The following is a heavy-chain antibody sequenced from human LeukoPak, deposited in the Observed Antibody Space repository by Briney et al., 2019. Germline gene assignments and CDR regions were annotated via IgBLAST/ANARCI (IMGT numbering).Heavy chain of an antibody. CDR3: ARAPWGTNWTDEMEDY. CDR1: GYTFTSYG. J-gene: IGHJ4*02. V-gene: IGHV1-18*01. CDR2: ISAYNGNT. D-gene: IGHD1-1*01. Sequence: ASVKVSCKASGYTFTSYGISWVRQAPGQGLEWMGWISAYNGNTNYAQKLQGRVTMTTDTSTSTAYMELRSLRSDDTAVYYCARAPWGTNWTDEMEDYWGQGTLVTVSS.